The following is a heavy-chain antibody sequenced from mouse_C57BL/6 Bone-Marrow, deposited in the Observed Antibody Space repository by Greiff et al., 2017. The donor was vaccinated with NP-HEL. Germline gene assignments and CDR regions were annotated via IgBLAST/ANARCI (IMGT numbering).Heavy chain of an antibody. CDR2: IDPSDSYT. CDR3: ARGDYYGSSLYAMDY. CDR1: GYTFTSYW. V-gene: IGHV1-69*01. J-gene: IGHJ4*01. D-gene: IGHD1-1*01. Sequence: VQLQQPGAELVMPGASVKLSCKASGYTFTSYWMHWVKQRSGQGLEWIGEIDPSDSYTNYNQKFKGKSTLTVDKSSSTAYMQLSSLTSEDSAVYYCARGDYYGSSLYAMDYWGQGTSVTVSS.